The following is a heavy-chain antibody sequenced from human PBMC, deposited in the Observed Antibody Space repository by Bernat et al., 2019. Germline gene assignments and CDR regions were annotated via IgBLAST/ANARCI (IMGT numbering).Heavy chain of an antibody. J-gene: IGHJ6*02. Sequence: EVQLVESGGGLVKPGGSLRLSCAASGFTFSSYSMNWVRQAPGKGLEGVSSISSSSSYVYYADSVKGRFTISRDNAKNSLYLKLNSLRAEDTAVYYCAREDTAMVTLDYYYGMDVWGQGTTVTVSS. CDR2: ISSSSSYV. CDR1: GFTFSSYS. V-gene: IGHV3-21*01. D-gene: IGHD5-18*01. CDR3: AREDTAMVTLDYYYGMDV.